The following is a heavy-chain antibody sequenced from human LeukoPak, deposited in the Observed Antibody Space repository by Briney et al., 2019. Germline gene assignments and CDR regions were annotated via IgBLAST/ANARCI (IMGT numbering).Heavy chain of an antibody. V-gene: IGHV4-59*01. CDR1: GGSISSYY. J-gene: IGHJ5*02. D-gene: IGHD3-22*01. Sequence: PSETLSLTCTVSGGSISSYYWSWIRQPPGKGLEWIGYIYYSGSTNYNPSLTSRVTISVDTSKNQFSLKLSSVTAADTAVYYCARVGSYDSSGPLGDWFDPWGQGTLVTVSS. CDR3: ARVGSYDSSGPLGDWFDP. CDR2: IYYSGST.